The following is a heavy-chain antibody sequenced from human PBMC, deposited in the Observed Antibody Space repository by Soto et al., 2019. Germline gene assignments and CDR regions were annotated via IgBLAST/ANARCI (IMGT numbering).Heavy chain of an antibody. CDR2: IYWDDDK. V-gene: IGHV2-5*02. D-gene: IGHD3-10*01. J-gene: IGHJ5*02. Sequence: QITLKESGPTLVKPTQTLTLTCTFSGFSLTTSGVDVGWIRQPPGKALEWLALIYWDDDKRYSPSLKSRLTITKDTSKNQVVLTMTNMDPVDTATYYCAMVPYMKNWSDPWGQGTLVTVSS. CDR1: GFSLTTSGVD. CDR3: AMVPYMKNWSDP.